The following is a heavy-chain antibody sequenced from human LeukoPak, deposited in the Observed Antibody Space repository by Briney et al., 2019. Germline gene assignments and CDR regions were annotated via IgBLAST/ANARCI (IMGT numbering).Heavy chain of an antibody. CDR1: GYTFTGYF. V-gene: IGHV7-4-1*02. CDR3: ARGLSRDGHKEDY. CDR2: INTNTGNP. Sequence: ASVKVSCKASGYTFTGYFIHWVRQASGQGLEWMGWINTNTGNPTYAQGFTGRFVFSLDTSVSTAYLQISSLKAEDTAVYYCARGLSRDGHKEDYWGQGTLVTVSS. D-gene: IGHD5-24*01. J-gene: IGHJ4*02.